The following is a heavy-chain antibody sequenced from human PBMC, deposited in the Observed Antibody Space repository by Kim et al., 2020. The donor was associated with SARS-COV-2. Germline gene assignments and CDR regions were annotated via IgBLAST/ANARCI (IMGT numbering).Heavy chain of an antibody. CDR2: INHSGST. CDR1: GGSFSGYY. J-gene: IGHJ6*01. Sequence: SETLSLTCAVYGGSFSGYYWSWIRQPPGKGLEWIGEINHSGSTNYNPSLKSRVTISVDTSKNQFSLKLSSVTAADTAVYYCARGINYDFWSGYPRPYYY. CDR3: ARGINYDFWSGYPRPYYY. D-gene: IGHD3-3*01. V-gene: IGHV4-34*01.